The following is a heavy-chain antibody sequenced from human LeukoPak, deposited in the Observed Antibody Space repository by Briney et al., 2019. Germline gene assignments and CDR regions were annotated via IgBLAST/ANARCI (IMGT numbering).Heavy chain of an antibody. V-gene: IGHV3-30*09. CDR2: ISSDGDNK. J-gene: IGHJ1*01. CDR1: GFIFSNYA. D-gene: IGHD3-9*01. CDR3: ARDGHYDILTGYFQD. Sequence: PGGSLRLSCAASGFIFSNYALHWVRQAPGKGLEWVAAISSDGDNKFYADSVKGRFAFSRDNAKNSLYLRMNSLRAEDTAVYYCARDGHYDILTGYFQDWGQGTLVTVSS.